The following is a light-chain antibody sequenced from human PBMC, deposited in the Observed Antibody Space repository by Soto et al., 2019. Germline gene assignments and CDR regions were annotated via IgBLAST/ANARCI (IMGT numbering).Light chain of an antibody. CDR1: SSDVGGYNY. CDR3: CSYTVRSRV. CDR2: DVS. Sequence: QSVLTQPRSVSGSPGQSVTISCTGTSSDVGGYNYVSWYQHHPGKAPKLIISDVSKRSSGVPDRFSGSKSGNTASLTISGLQAEDEADYYCCSYTVRSRVFGGGTKLTVL. V-gene: IGLV2-11*01. J-gene: IGLJ3*02.